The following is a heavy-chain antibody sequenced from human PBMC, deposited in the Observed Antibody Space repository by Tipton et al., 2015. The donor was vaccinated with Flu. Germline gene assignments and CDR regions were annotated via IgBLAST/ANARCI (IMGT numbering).Heavy chain of an antibody. V-gene: IGHV3-23*01. J-gene: IGHJ4*02. CDR3: AKRGSLAAPHEAFDF. D-gene: IGHD6-6*01. CDR2: ISGNGGGT. Sequence: SLRLSCTASGITFSSYAMIWVRQAPGKGLEWVSVISGNGGGTYYADSVKGRFTISRDNSKNTLYLQMNSLRAEDTAIYYCAKRGSLAAPHEAFDFWGQGTLVTVSS. CDR1: GITFSSYA.